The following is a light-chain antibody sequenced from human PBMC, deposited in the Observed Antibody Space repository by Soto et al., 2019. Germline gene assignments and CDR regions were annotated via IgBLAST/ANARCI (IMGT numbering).Light chain of an antibody. CDR2: GAT. J-gene: IGKJ1*01. CDR1: QSVDFS. V-gene: IGKV3-15*01. Sequence: IGLTQSPSTLSVSPGERVTLSCRASQSVDFSLAWYQQKPGQAPRLLIYGATTRATDMPGRFSGRGSVTELTITISSLQSEDYEVYYCQQYRKWHRKFGQGKKVDIK. CDR3: QQYRKWHRK.